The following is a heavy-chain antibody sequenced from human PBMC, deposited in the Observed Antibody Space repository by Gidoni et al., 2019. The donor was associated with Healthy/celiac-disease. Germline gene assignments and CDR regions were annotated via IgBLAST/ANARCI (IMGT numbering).Heavy chain of an antibody. Sequence: EVQLLESGGGLVQPGGSLRLSCAASGFTFSSYAMSWVRQAPGKGLEWVSAFSGSGGSTYYADSVKGRFTISRDNSKNTLYLQMNSLRAEDTAVYYCAKEGVGYDFWSGYPDYWGQGTLVTVSS. CDR3: AKEGVGYDFWSGYPDY. CDR2: FSGSGGST. D-gene: IGHD3-3*01. V-gene: IGHV3-23*01. CDR1: GFTFSSYA. J-gene: IGHJ4*02.